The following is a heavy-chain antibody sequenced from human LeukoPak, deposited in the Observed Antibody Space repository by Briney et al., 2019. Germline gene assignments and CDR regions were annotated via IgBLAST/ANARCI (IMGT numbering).Heavy chain of an antibody. V-gene: IGHV5-51*01. Sequence: GESLKISCKGSGYSFTNFWIGWVRQMPGKGLEWMGIIYPGDSDTRYSPSFRGQVIISADKSISTAYLQWSSLKASDTAMYYCARRSSIAVAGTGVRYGMDVWGQGTTVTVSS. D-gene: IGHD6-19*01. J-gene: IGHJ6*02. CDR1: GYSFTNFW. CDR2: IYPGDSDT. CDR3: ARRSSIAVAGTGVRYGMDV.